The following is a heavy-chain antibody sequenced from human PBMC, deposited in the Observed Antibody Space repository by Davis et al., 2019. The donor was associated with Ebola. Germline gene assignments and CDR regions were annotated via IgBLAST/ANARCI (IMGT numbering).Heavy chain of an antibody. CDR2: LYSAGTT. Sequence: GESLKISCTASEFSVSSNYMMWVRQAPGRGLEWVSLLYSAGTTRYADAVKGRFTMSRDNSRNTPYLQMNSLGVEDTAVYYCATPGLATRRWAMDVWGQGTTVTVSS. V-gene: IGHV3-53*01. CDR3: ATPGLATRRWAMDV. D-gene: IGHD2-15*01. J-gene: IGHJ6*02. CDR1: EFSVSSNY.